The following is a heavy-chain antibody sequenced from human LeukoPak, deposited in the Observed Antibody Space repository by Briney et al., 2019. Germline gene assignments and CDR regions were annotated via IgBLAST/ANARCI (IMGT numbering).Heavy chain of an antibody. D-gene: IGHD6-19*01. CDR2: ISSSSSYI. Sequence: GGSLRLSCAASGFTFSSYSMNWVRQAPGKGLEWVSSISSSSSYIYYADSVKGRFTISRDNAKNSLYLQMNSLRAEDTAVYYCARDGIAVAGFPFDCWGQGTLVTVSS. V-gene: IGHV3-21*01. CDR1: GFTFSSYS. CDR3: ARDGIAVAGFPFDC. J-gene: IGHJ4*02.